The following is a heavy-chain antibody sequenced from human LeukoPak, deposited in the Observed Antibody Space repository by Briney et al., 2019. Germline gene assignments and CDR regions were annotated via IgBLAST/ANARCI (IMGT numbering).Heavy chain of an antibody. Sequence: GRSLRLSCAASGFTFDDYAMHWVRQAPGKGLEWVSGISWNSGSIGYADSVKGRFTISRDNAKNSLYLQMNSLRAEDTALYYCAKARGYSGYDLAYWDQGTLVTVSS. CDR2: ISWNSGSI. CDR1: GFTFDDYA. CDR3: AKARGYSGYDLAY. D-gene: IGHD5-12*01. J-gene: IGHJ4*02. V-gene: IGHV3-9*01.